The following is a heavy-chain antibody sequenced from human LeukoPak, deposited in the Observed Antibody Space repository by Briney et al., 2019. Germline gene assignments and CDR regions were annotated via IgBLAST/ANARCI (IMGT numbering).Heavy chain of an antibody. V-gene: IGHV3-21*01. CDR1: RFTFNIYS. D-gene: IGHD1-1*01. J-gene: IGHJ2*01. CDR3: ARGLGLRTGNWYFDL. CDR2: ISSGSSYI. Sequence: PGGSLRLSCAASRFTFNIYSMNWVRQAPGKGPEWVSSISSGSSYIYYADSVKGRFTISRDIAKNSLYLQMNSLRAEDTAVYHCARGLGLRTGNWYFDLWGRGTLVTVSS.